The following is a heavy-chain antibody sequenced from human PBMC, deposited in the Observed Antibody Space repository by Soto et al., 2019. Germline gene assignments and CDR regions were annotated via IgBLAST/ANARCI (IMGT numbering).Heavy chain of an antibody. Sequence: EVQLVESGGGLVQPGGSLRLSCAASGFTFSSYDMQWVRQATGKGLEWVSAIGTAGDTNYPGSVKGRFTISRENAKNSLYLQMNSLRAGDTAVYYCARSPPGGYHYYYGMDVWGQGTTVTVSS. CDR2: IGTAGDT. CDR1: GFTFSSYD. J-gene: IGHJ6*02. V-gene: IGHV3-13*04. D-gene: IGHD3-22*01. CDR3: ARSPPGGYHYYYGMDV.